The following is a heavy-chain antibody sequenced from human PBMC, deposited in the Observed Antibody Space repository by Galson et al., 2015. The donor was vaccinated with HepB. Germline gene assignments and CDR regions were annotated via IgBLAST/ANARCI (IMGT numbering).Heavy chain of an antibody. CDR3: ARIKYCAGGSCYYYVH. Sequence: QSGAEVKKPGESLRISCRGSGYSFSNYWISWVRQMPGKGLEWIGRIDPSDSSANYSPSFQGHVTISADKSTTTAYLQWSSLKASDTAMYYCARIKYCAGGSCYYYVHWGQGTLVTVSS. CDR2: IDPSDSSA. J-gene: IGHJ4*02. D-gene: IGHD2-15*01. CDR1: GYSFSNYW. V-gene: IGHV5-10-1*01.